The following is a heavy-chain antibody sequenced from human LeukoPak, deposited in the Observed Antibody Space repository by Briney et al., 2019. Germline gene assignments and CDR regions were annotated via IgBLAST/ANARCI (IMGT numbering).Heavy chain of an antibody. D-gene: IGHD4-23*01. Sequence: PSETLSLTCTVSGGSISSGGYYWSWIRQHPGKGLEWIGYIYYSGSTYYNPSLKSRVTISVDTSKNQFSLKLSSVTAADTAVYYCARVWGGGTYYFDYWGQGTLATVSS. J-gene: IGHJ4*02. V-gene: IGHV4-31*03. CDR3: ARVWGGGTYYFDY. CDR1: GGSISSGGYY. CDR2: IYYSGST.